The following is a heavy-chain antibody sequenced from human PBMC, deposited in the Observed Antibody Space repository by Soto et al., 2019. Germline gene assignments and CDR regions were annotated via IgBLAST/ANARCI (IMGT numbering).Heavy chain of an antibody. CDR2: INAHSGGT. D-gene: IGHD3-3*01. CDR1: GFSFTGYY. Sequence: ASVKVSCKASGFSFTGYYIHWLRQAPGQGLEWMGWINAHSGGTEYAQKFQGRVTLTRDTSIATAYMEISGLTFEDTAFYYCAVSLYGVVLHYYYRMDVWGPGTSVTVSS. CDR3: AVSLYGVVLHYYYRMDV. J-gene: IGHJ6*02. V-gene: IGHV1-2*02.